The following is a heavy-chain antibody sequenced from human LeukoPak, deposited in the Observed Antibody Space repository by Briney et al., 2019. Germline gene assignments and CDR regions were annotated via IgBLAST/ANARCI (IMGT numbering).Heavy chain of an antibody. J-gene: IGHJ4*02. D-gene: IGHD3-10*01. CDR3: AKVHLNYGSGSYYEDYYFDY. CDR1: GFTFSSYA. V-gene: IGHV3-23*01. CDR2: ISGSGGST. Sequence: GGSLRLSCAASGFTFSSYAMSWVRQAPGKGLEGVSAISGSGGSTYYADSVKGRFTISRDNSKNTLYLQMNSLRAEDTAVYYCAKVHLNYGSGSYYEDYYFDYWGQGTLVTVSS.